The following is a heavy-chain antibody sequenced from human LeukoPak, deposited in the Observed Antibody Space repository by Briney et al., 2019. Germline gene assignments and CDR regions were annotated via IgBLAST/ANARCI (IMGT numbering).Heavy chain of an antibody. CDR1: GYTFNSSY. D-gene: IGHD3-22*01. Sequence: ASVKVSCKASGYTFNSSYMHWVRQAPGQGLEWMGIINPSDDSTRYAQKFQGRVTMTKDTSTNTVYMHLSSLSSDDTAVYYCARAYYESSAYRHAVYFDYWGQGTLITVSS. V-gene: IGHV1-46*02. J-gene: IGHJ4*02. CDR3: ARAYYESSAYRHAVYFDY. CDR2: INPSDDST.